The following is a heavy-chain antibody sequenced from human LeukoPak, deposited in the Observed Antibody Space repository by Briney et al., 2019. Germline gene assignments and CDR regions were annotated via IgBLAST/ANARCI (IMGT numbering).Heavy chain of an antibody. D-gene: IGHD2-15*01. CDR2: INHSGST. V-gene: IGHV4-34*01. Sequence: SETLSLTCAVYGGSFSGYYWSWIRQPPGKGLEWIGEINHSGSTNYTPSLKSRVTISLDTSTNKFSLRLSSVTAADTAVYYCARARDGVVVAVRYWYFDLWGRGTLVTVSS. CDR1: GGSFSGYY. CDR3: ARARDGVVVAVRYWYFDL. J-gene: IGHJ2*01.